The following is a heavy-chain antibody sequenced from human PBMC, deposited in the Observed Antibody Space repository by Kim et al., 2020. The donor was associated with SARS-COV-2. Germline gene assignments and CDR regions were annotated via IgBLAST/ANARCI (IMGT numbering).Heavy chain of an antibody. CDR2: IRSGGDT. J-gene: IGHJ4*02. CDR3: ARDRGTSRSYYTFAY. V-gene: IGHV3-48*02. CDR1: GFTLSDYH. Sequence: GGSLRLSCAASGFTLSDYHMHWVRQAPGKGLEWVSYIRSGGDTYYADSVKGRFIISRDSAQNSLYLQMNGLRDEDTAIYYCARDRGTSRSYYTFAYWCQG. D-gene: IGHD3-10*01.